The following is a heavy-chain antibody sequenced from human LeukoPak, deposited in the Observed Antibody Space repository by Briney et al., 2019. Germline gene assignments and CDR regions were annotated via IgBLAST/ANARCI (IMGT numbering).Heavy chain of an antibody. Sequence: GGSLRLSCAASGFTFSSYAMSWVRQAPGKGLEWVSAISGSGGSTYYADSVKGRFTISRDNSKNTLYLQMNSLRAEDTAVYYCARASGDYGDPYDYWGQGTLVTVSS. CDR1: GFTFSSYA. D-gene: IGHD4-17*01. J-gene: IGHJ4*02. V-gene: IGHV3-23*01. CDR2: ISGSGGST. CDR3: ARASGDYGDPYDY.